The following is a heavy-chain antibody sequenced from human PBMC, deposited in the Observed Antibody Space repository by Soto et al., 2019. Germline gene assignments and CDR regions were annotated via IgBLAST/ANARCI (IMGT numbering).Heavy chain of an antibody. Sequence: QVQLVQSGAEEKKPGASVKVSCKASGYTFTSYAMHWVRQAPGQRLEWMGWINAGNGNTKYSTKFQGRVTITSDRSGSTANMELSSLRSEVTAVYYCARSIVVVTALDYWGQGTLVTVSS. J-gene: IGHJ4*02. V-gene: IGHV1-3*05. D-gene: IGHD2-21*02. CDR2: INAGNGNT. CDR1: GYTFTSYA. CDR3: ARSIVVVTALDY.